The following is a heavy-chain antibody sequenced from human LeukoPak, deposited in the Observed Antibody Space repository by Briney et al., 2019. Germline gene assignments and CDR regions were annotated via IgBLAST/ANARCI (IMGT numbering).Heavy chain of an antibody. D-gene: IGHD3-22*01. Sequence: PGGSLRLSCVVSGFTFSGSAVHWVRQASGKGLEWVGRIRSKANNHATAYAASVKGRFTISRDDSKNTAYLQMNSLKTEDTAVYYCTGDNFDSSVKFDYWGQGTLVTVSS. CDR3: TGDNFDSSVKFDY. CDR2: IRSKANNHAT. V-gene: IGHV3-73*01. J-gene: IGHJ4*02. CDR1: GFTFSGSA.